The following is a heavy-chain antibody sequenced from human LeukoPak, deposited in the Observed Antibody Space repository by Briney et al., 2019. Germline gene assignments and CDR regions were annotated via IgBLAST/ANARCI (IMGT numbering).Heavy chain of an antibody. CDR3: ARAIAVAGLLYYFDY. V-gene: IGHV4-4*07. J-gene: IGHJ4*02. CDR1: GGSISSYY. Sequence: SETLSLTCTVSGGSISSYYWSWIRQPAGKGLEWIGRIYTSGSTNYNPSLKSRVTMSVDTSKNQFSLKLSSVTAADTAVYYCARAIAVAGLLYYFDYWGQGTLVTVSS. CDR2: IYTSGST. D-gene: IGHD6-19*01.